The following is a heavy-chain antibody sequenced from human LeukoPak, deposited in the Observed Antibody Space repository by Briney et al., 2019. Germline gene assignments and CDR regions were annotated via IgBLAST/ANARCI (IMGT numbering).Heavy chain of an antibody. Sequence: PSETLSLTCTVSGGFINNYYWSWIRQPPGKGLEWIGYIYYSGSTNYNPSLKSRVTISVDTSRNQFSLKVNSVSAADTAVYSCARGGWSYDYWGQGTLVTVSS. J-gene: IGHJ4*02. V-gene: IGHV4-59*01. CDR1: GGFINNYY. CDR3: ARGGWSYDY. D-gene: IGHD6-19*01. CDR2: IYYSGST.